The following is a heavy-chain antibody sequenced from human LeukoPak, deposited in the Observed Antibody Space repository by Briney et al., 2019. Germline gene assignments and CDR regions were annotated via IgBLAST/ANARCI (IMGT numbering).Heavy chain of an antibody. CDR2: ISVSGGST. CDR3: AKRFSLESKYYFDF. D-gene: IGHD1-1*01. J-gene: IGHJ4*02. Sequence: GGSLRLSCAASGFTFSSYGMSCVRQAPGRGLEWVSTISVSGGSTYYAGSVKGRFTISRDNSKNTLYLQMNSLRAEDTAVYYCAKRFSLESKYYFDFWGQGTLVTVSS. V-gene: IGHV3-23*01. CDR1: GFTFSSYG.